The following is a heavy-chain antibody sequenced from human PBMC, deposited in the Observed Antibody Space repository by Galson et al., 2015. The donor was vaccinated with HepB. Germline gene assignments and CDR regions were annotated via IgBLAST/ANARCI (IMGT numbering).Heavy chain of an antibody. CDR1: RLVISRSW. J-gene: IGHJ4*02. CDR3: YAGHYFDS. Sequence: SLRLSCAASRLVISRSWMSWVRQAPGKGLEWVANIKQDGSEKYYVDSVKGRFTISRDNAKNSPYLQMNSLRAEDTAVYYCYAGHYFDSWGQGTLVTVSS. CDR2: IKQDGSEK. D-gene: IGHD1-14*01. V-gene: IGHV3-7*01.